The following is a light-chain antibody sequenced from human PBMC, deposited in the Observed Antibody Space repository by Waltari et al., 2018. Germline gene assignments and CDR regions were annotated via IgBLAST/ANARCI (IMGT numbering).Light chain of an antibody. CDR3: QQYYATPNT. CDR1: QCLFHTNNKNY. Sequence: DIVVTQSPDSLSVSLGERATINCTSSQCLFHTNNKNYLAWYQQKPGQPPKLLIYWASTRDSGVPDRFSGSGSGTDFTLAISSLQPEDVAVYYCQQYYATPNTFGQGTNVEIK. V-gene: IGKV4-1*01. CDR2: WAS. J-gene: IGKJ2*01.